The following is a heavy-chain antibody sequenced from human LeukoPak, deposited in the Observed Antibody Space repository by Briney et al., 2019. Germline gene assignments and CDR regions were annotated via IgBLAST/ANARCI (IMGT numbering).Heavy chain of an antibody. J-gene: IGHJ4*02. CDR3: ARGHGGHRATYYDYVWGSYRQYYLDY. CDR2: IYYSGST. D-gene: IGHD3-16*02. CDR1: GGSISSGGYY. Sequence: PSQTLSLTCTVSGGSISSGGYYWSWIRQHPGKGLEWIGYIYYSGSTYYNPSLKSRVTISVDTSKNQFSLKLSSVTAADTAVYYCARGHGGHRATYYDYVWGSYRQYYLDYWGQGTLVTVSS. V-gene: IGHV4-31*03.